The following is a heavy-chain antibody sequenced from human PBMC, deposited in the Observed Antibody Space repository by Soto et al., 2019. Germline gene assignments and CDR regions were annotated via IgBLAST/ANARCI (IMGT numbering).Heavy chain of an antibody. CDR2: INPNSGGT. Sequence: ASVKVSCKASGYTFTGYYMHWVRQAPGQGLEWMGWINPNSGGTKYAQKFQGWVTMTRDASISTAYMELSRLRSDDTAVYYCACHSGSYPEDAFDIWGQGTMVTVSS. V-gene: IGHV1-2*04. D-gene: IGHD1-26*01. CDR1: GYTFTGYY. CDR3: ACHSGSYPEDAFDI. J-gene: IGHJ3*02.